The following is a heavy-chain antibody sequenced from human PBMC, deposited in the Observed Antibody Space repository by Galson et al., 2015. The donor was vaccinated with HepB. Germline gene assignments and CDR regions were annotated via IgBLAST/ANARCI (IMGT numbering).Heavy chain of an antibody. V-gene: IGHV3-21*05. J-gene: IGHJ4*02. Sequence: SLRLSCAASGFNFRIYGMNWVRQAPGKGLEWISYIDGTSSDMYYAASVKGRFTISRDNAKNSLRLQMNSLRAEDSAMYYCVSHADVTGYRWGQGTLVTVSS. CDR2: IDGTSSDM. CDR1: GFNFRIYG. D-gene: IGHD3-16*02. CDR3: VSHADVTGYR.